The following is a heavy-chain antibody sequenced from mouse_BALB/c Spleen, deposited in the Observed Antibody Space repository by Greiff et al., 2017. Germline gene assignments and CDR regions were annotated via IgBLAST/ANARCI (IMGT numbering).Heavy chain of an antibody. J-gene: IGHJ3*01. CDR2: INPSSGYT. CDR1: GYTFTSYT. D-gene: IGHD1-1*01. Sequence: QVQLKESGAELARPGASVKMSCKASGYTFTSYTMHWVKQRPGQGLEWIGYINPSSGYTNYNQKFKDKATLTADKSSSTAYMQLSSLTSEDSAVYYCARDGSSSAWFAYWGQGTLVTVSA. V-gene: IGHV1-4*01. CDR3: ARDGSSSAWFAY.